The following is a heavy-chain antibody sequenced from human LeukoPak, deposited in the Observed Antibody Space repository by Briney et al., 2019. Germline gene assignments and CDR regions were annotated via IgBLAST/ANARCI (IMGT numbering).Heavy chain of an antibody. CDR2: ISWNSGSI. J-gene: IGHJ4*02. V-gene: IGHV3-9*01. Sequence: GGSLRLSCAASGFTFSSYAMHWVRQAPGKGLEWGSGISWNSGSIGYADSVKGRFTISRDNAKNSLYLQMNSLRAEDTALYYCAKDIFTGIAAAGIFEYWGQGTLVTVSS. CDR3: AKDIFTGIAAAGIFEY. D-gene: IGHD6-13*01. CDR1: GFTFSSYA.